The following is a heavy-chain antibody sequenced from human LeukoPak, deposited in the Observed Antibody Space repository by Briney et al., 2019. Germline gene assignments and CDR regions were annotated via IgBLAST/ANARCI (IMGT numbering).Heavy chain of an antibody. CDR2: ISSSSSYI. J-gene: IGHJ4*02. D-gene: IGHD3-16*01. V-gene: IGHV3-21*01. Sequence: PGGSLRLSCAASGFTFSSYSMNWVRQAPGQGLEWVSSISSSSSYIYYADSVKGRFTISRDNAKNSLYLQMNSLRAEDTAVYYCARAFMITFGGAFDYWGQGTLVTVSS. CDR3: ARAFMITFGGAFDY. CDR1: GFTFSSYS.